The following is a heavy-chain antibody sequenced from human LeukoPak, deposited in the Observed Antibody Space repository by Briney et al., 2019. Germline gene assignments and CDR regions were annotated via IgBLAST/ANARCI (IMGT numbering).Heavy chain of an antibody. J-gene: IGHJ3*02. Sequence: PSETLSLTCAVYGGSFSGYYWSWIRQPPGKGLEWIGEINHSGSTNYNPSLKSRVTISVDTSKNQFSLKLSSVTAADTAVYYCAREGSGSYYFEPDAFDIWGQGTMVTVSS. CDR1: GGSFSGYY. D-gene: IGHD3-10*01. CDR2: INHSGST. CDR3: AREGSGSYYFEPDAFDI. V-gene: IGHV4-34*01.